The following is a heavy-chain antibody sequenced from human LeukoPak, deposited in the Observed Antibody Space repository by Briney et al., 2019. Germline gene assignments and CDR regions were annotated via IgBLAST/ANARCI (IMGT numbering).Heavy chain of an antibody. CDR2: IWYDGSNK. V-gene: IGHV3-33*08. D-gene: IGHD6-19*01. CDR1: GFTFSSYG. CDR3: ARGILGAVAGIGHFQH. Sequence: GRSLRLSCAASGFTFSSYGMHWVRQAPGRGLEWVAVIWYDGSNKYYADSVKGRFTISRDNSKNTLYLQMNSLRAEDTAVYYCARGILGAVAGIGHFQHWGQGTLVTVSS. J-gene: IGHJ1*01.